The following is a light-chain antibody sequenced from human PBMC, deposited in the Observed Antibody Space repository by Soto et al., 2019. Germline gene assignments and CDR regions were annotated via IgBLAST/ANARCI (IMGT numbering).Light chain of an antibody. V-gene: IGKV3-15*01. CDR3: QQYNDWPRT. CDR1: QTVRNN. CDR2: DAS. J-gene: IGKJ1*01. Sequence: EFLLTQSPGTLSLSPGERATLSCRASQTVRNNYLAWYQQKPGQAPRLLIYDASTRATGSPDRFSASGSATECTLTISRLQSEDFAVYYCQQYNDWPRTFGQGTKVDIK.